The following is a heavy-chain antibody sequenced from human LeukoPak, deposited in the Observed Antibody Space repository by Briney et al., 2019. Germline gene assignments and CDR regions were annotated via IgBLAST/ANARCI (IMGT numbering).Heavy chain of an antibody. CDR2: INHSGST. D-gene: IGHD2-15*01. CDR3: AREYCSGGSCYPDY. Sequence: PSETLSLACAVYGGSFSGYYWSWIRQPPGKGLEWIGEINHSGSTNYNPSLKSRVTISVDTSKNQFPLKLSSVTAADTAVYYCAREYCSGGSCYPDYWGQGTLATVSS. CDR1: GGSFSGYY. J-gene: IGHJ4*02. V-gene: IGHV4-34*01.